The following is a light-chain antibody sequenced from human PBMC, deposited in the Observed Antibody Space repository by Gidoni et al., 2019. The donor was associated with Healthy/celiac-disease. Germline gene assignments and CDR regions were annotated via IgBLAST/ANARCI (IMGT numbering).Light chain of an antibody. CDR2: GAS. V-gene: IGKV3-15*01. CDR3: QQYNNWPPWT. Sequence: EIVVTQSPATLSVSPGESATLSCRASQSVSSNLAGYQQKPGQAPRLLIYGASTRATGIPARFSGSGSGTEFTLTISSLRSEDFAVYYCQQYNNWPPWTFGQXTKVEIK. J-gene: IGKJ1*01. CDR1: QSVSSN.